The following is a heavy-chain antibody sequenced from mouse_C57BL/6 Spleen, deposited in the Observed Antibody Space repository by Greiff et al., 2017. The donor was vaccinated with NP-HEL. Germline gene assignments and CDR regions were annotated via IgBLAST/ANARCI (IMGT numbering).Heavy chain of an antibody. CDR3: AKTFYSDAMDY. J-gene: IGHJ4*01. D-gene: IGHD2-1*01. CDR1: GYTFTSYW. CDR2: IYPGSGST. Sequence: VQLQQSGAELVKPGASVKMSCKASGYTFTSYWITWVKQRPGQGLEWIGDIYPGSGSTNYNEKFKSKATLTVDTSSSTAYMQLSSLTSEDSAVYYCAKTFYSDAMDYWGQGTSVTVSS. V-gene: IGHV1-55*01.